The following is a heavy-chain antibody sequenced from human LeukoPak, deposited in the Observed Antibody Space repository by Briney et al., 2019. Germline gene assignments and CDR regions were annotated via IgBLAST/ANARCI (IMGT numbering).Heavy chain of an antibody. J-gene: IGHJ4*02. CDR3: ARAKIAAAGFDF. Sequence: ASLKVSCKASAYTFPSFGISWERQAPGQGLEWMGWISAYNGHTKDAQKFQGRVSMTTDTSTSTAFMELRSLRSDDTAVYYCARAKIAAAGFDFWGQGTLVTVSS. V-gene: IGHV1-18*01. D-gene: IGHD6-13*01. CDR1: AYTFPSFG. CDR2: ISAYNGHT.